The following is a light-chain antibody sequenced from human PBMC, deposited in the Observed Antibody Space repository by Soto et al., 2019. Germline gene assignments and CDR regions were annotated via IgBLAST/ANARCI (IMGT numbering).Light chain of an antibody. CDR3: KQYNNWPT. Sequence: EIVMTQSPATLSVSPGERATLSCRASQSVSSNLAWYQQKPGQAPRLLIYGASTRATAIPARFSGSGSGTEFTLTISSLQSEDLAVDYCKQYNNWPTFGQGTRLEIK. CDR2: GAS. CDR1: QSVSSN. V-gene: IGKV3-15*01. J-gene: IGKJ5*01.